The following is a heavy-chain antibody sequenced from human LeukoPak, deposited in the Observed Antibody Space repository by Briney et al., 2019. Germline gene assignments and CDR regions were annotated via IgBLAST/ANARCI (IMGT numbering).Heavy chain of an antibody. V-gene: IGHV3-7*01. CDR1: GFTLKNYW. CDR2: INQDGSEK. J-gene: IGHJ6*03. Sequence: PWGSLRLSCGASGFTLKNYWMSWVRQAPGKGLEWVANINQDGSEKYYVDSVKGRLTISRDNAKNSLYLQMNSLRAEDTAVYYCARDQGISYYYYYMDVWGKGTTVTVSS. CDR3: ARDQGISYYYYYMDV. D-gene: IGHD6-13*01.